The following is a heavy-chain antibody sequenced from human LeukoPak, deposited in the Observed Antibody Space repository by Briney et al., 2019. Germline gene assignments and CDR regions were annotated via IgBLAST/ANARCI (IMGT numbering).Heavy chain of an antibody. Sequence: PGGSLRLSCAASGFTFSSYRIHWVGQAPGKGLEGVVVISYDGSNKYHADPVKGRFTISRDNSTNTLYLQMNRLRAEDTAVYYCANPLDYGGDSGWYFDLWGRGTLVTVSS. CDR1: GFTFSSYR. J-gene: IGHJ2*01. V-gene: IGHV3-30*18. D-gene: IGHD4-23*01. CDR2: ISYDGSNK. CDR3: ANPLDYGGDSGWYFDL.